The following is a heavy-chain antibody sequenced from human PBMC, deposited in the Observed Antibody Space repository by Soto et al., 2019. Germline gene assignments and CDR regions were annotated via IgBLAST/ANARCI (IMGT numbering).Heavy chain of an antibody. CDR3: AKDRGYYDFWSGLDY. Sequence: QVQLVESGGGVVQPVRSLRLSCAASGFTFSNYGMHWVRQAPGKGLEWVAVVSYDGSNKYYADSVKGRFTISRDNSKNTLYLQTNSLRAEDTAVYYCAKDRGYYDFWSGLDYWGQGTLVTVSS. V-gene: IGHV3-30*18. CDR2: VSYDGSNK. D-gene: IGHD3-3*01. J-gene: IGHJ4*02. CDR1: GFTFSNYG.